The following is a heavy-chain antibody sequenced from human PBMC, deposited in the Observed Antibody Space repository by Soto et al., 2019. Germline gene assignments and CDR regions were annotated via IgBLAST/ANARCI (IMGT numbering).Heavy chain of an antibody. J-gene: IGHJ3*02. Sequence: QVQLQESGPGLVKPSETLSLTCTVSGGSISSYYWSWIRQPPGKGLEWIGYIYYSGSTNYNPSLKSRVTISVDTSKKQFSLKLSSVTAADTAVYYCAREDYGDYGLGAFDIWGQGTMVTVSS. V-gene: IGHV4-59*01. CDR3: AREDYGDYGLGAFDI. D-gene: IGHD4-17*01. CDR2: IYYSGST. CDR1: GGSISSYY.